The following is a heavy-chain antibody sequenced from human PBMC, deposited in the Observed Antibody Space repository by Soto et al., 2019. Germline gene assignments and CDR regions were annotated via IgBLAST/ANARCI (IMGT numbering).Heavy chain of an antibody. V-gene: IGHV1-69*13. CDR1: GGTFSSYA. J-gene: IGHJ3*02. D-gene: IGHD4-17*01. CDR2: IIPIFGTA. CDR3: ARDLTLTVTDEDDAFDI. Sequence: SVKVSCKASGGTFSSYAISWVRQAPGQGLEWMGGIIPIFGTANYAQKFQGRVTITADESTSTAYMELSSLRSEDTAVYYCARDLTLTVTDEDDAFDIWGQGTMVTVSS.